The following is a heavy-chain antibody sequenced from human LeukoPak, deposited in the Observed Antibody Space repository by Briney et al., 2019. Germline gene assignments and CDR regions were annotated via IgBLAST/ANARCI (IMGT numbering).Heavy chain of an antibody. CDR2: IYYSVSA. J-gene: IGHJ5*02. D-gene: IGHD6-13*01. Sequence: SETLSLTCTVSVGSISSYYWSCIRQPPGKRLEWVWYIYYSVSANYNHSLKRRVTISVDTPKNQCYLQLSTVTATDQAVYYCAGEVSSSWYVYWFDPWGQGTLVTVSS. CDR3: AGEVSSSWYVYWFDP. V-gene: IGHV4-59*01. CDR1: VGSISSYY.